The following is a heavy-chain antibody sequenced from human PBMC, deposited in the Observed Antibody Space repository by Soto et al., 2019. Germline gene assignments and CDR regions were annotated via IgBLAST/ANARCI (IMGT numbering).Heavy chain of an antibody. D-gene: IGHD3-9*01. CDR3: AGDKAGILTGHAYDP. CDR1: GFTFSTYS. CDR2: ISSSSSTI. Sequence: GGSLRLSCAASGFTFSTYSMNWVRQAPGKGLEWVSYISSSSSTINYANSVKGRFTISRDNAKNSLFLQMNSLRDEDTAVYYCAGDKAGILTGHAYDPWGQGTLVTVSS. V-gene: IGHV3-48*02. J-gene: IGHJ5*02.